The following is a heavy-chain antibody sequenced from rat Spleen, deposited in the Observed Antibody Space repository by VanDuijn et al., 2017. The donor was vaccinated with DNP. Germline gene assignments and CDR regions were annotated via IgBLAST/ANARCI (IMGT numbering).Heavy chain of an antibody. CDR2: ISISGGST. J-gene: IGHJ2*01. V-gene: IGHV5-46*01. D-gene: IGHD5-1*01. CDR3: TRAGLGAIFDY. Sequence: EVQLVESGGGLVQPGRSMKLSCAASGFTFSSFPMAWVRQAPTKGLEWVATISISGGSTYYRDSVKGRFTISGDNAKSTLNLRMNSLRSDDTATYYCTRAGLGAIFDYWGQGVMVTVSS. CDR1: GFTFSSFP.